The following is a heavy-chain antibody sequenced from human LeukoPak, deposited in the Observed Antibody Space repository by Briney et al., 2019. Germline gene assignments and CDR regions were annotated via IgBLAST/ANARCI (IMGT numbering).Heavy chain of an antibody. CDR1: GFTFSSYA. D-gene: IGHD3-16*02. CDR3: AKGGNYDYVWGSYRPKGTPLNLYYFDY. Sequence: PGGSLRLSCAASGFTFSSYAMSWVRQAPGKGLEWVSAISGSGGSAYYADSVKGRFTISRDNSKNTLYLQMNSLRAEDTAVYYCAKGGNYDYVWGSYRPKGTPLNLYYFDYWGQGTLVTVSS. J-gene: IGHJ4*02. CDR2: ISGSGGSA. V-gene: IGHV3-23*01.